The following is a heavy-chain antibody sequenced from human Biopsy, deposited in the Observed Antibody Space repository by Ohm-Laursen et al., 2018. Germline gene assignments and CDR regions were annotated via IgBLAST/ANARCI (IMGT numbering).Heavy chain of an antibody. CDR3: ARDSPSYADYPFDY. CDR2: VYISGGT. D-gene: IGHD4-17*01. V-gene: IGHV4-4*07. Sequence: GTLSLTCTVSGGSISSDYWSWIRQTPGQGLEWIGRVYISGGTTYNPSLKSRVTMSLDTSKNQFSLRLRSVTAADTAVYYCARDSPSYADYPFDYWGQGTLVTVPS. J-gene: IGHJ4*02. CDR1: GGSISSDY.